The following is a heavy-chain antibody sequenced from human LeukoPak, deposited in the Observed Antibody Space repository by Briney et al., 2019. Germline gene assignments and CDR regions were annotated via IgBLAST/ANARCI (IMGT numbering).Heavy chain of an antibody. Sequence: PGRSLRLSCAPSGFTFSDYYMTWIRQAPGKELEWGSYISRSGSTGSYADSVTGRFNISRDYAKNSRYLQMNSPLAEETAANYYARDRRPDSYDFWSGYYPAHYMDVWGKGTTVTVSS. CDR1: GFTFSDYY. D-gene: IGHD3-3*01. CDR3: ARDRRPDSYDFWSGYYPAHYMDV. J-gene: IGHJ6*03. CDR2: ISRSGSTG. V-gene: IGHV3-11*01.